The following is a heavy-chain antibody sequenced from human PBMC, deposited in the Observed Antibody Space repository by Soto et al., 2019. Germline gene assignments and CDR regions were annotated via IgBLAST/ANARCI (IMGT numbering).Heavy chain of an antibody. CDR2: TRDKANSYTT. V-gene: IGHV3-72*01. CDR3: TRGSSRFRESTYYFALDV. D-gene: IGHD6-13*01. Sequence: PGGSLRLSCAASGFIFSDHYMDWVRQAPGRGLEWVARTRDKANSYTTEYAASVKGRFTISRDDSKNSLFLQMNSLQTEDTAVYYCTRGSSRFRESTYYFALDVRGQGTTVTVSS. J-gene: IGHJ6*02. CDR1: GFIFSDHY.